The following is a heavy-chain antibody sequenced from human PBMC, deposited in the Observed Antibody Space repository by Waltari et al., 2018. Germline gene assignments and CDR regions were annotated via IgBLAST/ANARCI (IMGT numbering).Heavy chain of an antibody. J-gene: IGHJ4*02. V-gene: IGHV3-23*01. Sequence: EVQLLESGGGLVQPGGSLRLSCAASGFTFISYAMTWVRQAPGRGLWWGSRISGRALTTFYADSVKGRFSVSRDNSKNTLYLQINGLRADDTAVYYCAKAGGIAAAEFQFDFWGRGTLVTVSS. D-gene: IGHD6-13*01. CDR2: ISGRALTT. CDR3: AKAGGIAAAEFQFDF. CDR1: GFTFISYA.